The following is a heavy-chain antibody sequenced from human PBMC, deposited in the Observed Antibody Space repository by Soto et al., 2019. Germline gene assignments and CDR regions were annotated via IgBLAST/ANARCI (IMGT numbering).Heavy chain of an antibody. CDR3: ARAPTDVGDYSYYYYGMDV. Sequence: GGSLRLSCAASGFTFSSYDMHWVRQATGKGLEWVSATGTAGDTYYPGSVKGRFTISRENAKNSLYLQMNSLRAGDTAVYYCARAPTDVGDYSYYYYGMDVWGQGTTVTVSS. CDR2: TGTAGDT. V-gene: IGHV3-13*01. CDR1: GFTFSSYD. J-gene: IGHJ6*02. D-gene: IGHD4-17*01.